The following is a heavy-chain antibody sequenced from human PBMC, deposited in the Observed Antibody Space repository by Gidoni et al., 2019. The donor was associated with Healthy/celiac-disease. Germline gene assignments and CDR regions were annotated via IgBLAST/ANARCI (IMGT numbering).Heavy chain of an antibody. D-gene: IGHD2-15*01. J-gene: IGHJ3*02. CDR1: GYSISSGYY. CDR2: NYHSGST. Sequence: LSLTCAVSGYSISSGYYWGWIRQPPGKGLEWIGSNYHSGSTYYNPSLKSRVTISVDTSKNQFSLKLSSVTAADTAVYYCASSIVVVVAADNDAFDIWGQGTMVTVSS. CDR3: ASSIVVVVAADNDAFDI. V-gene: IGHV4-38-2*01.